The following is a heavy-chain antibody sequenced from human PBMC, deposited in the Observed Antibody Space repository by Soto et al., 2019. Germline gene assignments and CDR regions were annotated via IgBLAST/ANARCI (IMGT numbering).Heavy chain of an antibody. CDR2: ISGTSDAA. CDR3: GKYSGSYPVYNGMNL. J-gene: IGHJ6*02. V-gene: IGHV3-23*01. Sequence: EVQLLESGGGLVRPGGSLRLSCAASGFPFSTSAMNWVRQATGKGLEWVSIISGTSDAAHYAESVKGRFTSSRDNSKNTLYLQMNSLRAEDTAVYYCGKYSGSYPVYNGMNLWGQGTTVTVSS. D-gene: IGHD1-26*01. CDR1: GFPFSTSA.